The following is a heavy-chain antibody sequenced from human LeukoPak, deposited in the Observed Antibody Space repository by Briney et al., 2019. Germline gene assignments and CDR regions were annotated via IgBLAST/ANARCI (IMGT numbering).Heavy chain of an antibody. Sequence: GGSLRLSCAASGFTFSSYAMSWVRQAPGKGLEWVSAISGSGGSTYYADSVRGRFTISRDNSKNTLYLQMNSLRAEDTAVYYCAKEEGYDFWSGPLGYWGQGTLVTVSS. V-gene: IGHV3-23*01. CDR2: ISGSGGST. J-gene: IGHJ4*02. D-gene: IGHD3-3*01. CDR1: GFTFSSYA. CDR3: AKEEGYDFWSGPLGY.